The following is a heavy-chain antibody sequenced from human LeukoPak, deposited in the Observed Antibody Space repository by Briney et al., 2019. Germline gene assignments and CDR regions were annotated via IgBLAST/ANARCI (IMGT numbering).Heavy chain of an antibody. CDR2: IIPIFGTA. Sequence: ASVKVSCKASGGTFSSYAISWVRQAPGQGLEWMGGIIPIFGTANYAQKFQGRVTITTDESTSTAYMELSSLRSEDMAVYYCARSSITIFGVVTWSAFDIWGQGTMVTVSS. V-gene: IGHV1-69*05. CDR3: ARSSITIFGVVTWSAFDI. J-gene: IGHJ3*02. CDR1: GGTFSSYA. D-gene: IGHD3-3*01.